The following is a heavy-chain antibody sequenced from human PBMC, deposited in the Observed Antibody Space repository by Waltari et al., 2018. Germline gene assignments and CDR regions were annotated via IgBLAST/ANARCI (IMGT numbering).Heavy chain of an antibody. V-gene: IGHV3-48*04. D-gene: IGHD2-21*01. CDR1: GFTFSSYS. J-gene: IGHJ4*02. Sequence: EVQLVESGGGLAQPGGSLRLSCAASGFTFSSYSMNWVRQAPGKGLEWVSYISSGSGRLYYVDSVKGRFTISRDNDKDSLYLQMNSLRAEDTAVYYCVRDEAWSFDYWGQGTLVTVSS. CDR3: VRDEAWSFDY. CDR2: ISSGSGRL.